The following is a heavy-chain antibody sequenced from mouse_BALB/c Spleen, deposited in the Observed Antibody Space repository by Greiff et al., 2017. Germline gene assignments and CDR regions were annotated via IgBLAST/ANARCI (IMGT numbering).Heavy chain of an antibody. D-gene: IGHD1-1*01. CDR1: GFTFSSYG. J-gene: IGHJ2*01. CDR3: ARPDYYGSSFDY. Sequence: EVKLVESGGGLVKPGGSLKLSCAASGFTFSSYGMSWVRQTPDKRLEWVATISSGGSYTYYPDSVKGRFTISRDNAKNTLYLQMSSLKSEDTAMYYCARPDYYGSSFDYWGQGTTLTVSS. V-gene: IGHV5-6*03. CDR2: ISSGGSYT.